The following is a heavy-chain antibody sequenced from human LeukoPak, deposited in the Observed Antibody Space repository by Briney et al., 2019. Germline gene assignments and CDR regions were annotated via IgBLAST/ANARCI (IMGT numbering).Heavy chain of an antibody. J-gene: IGHJ4*02. CDR2: IYYSGST. CDR3: ARDLDIVVVPAAIGY. Sequence: SSETLSLTCTVSGGSISSYYWSWIRQPPGKGLEWIGFIYYSGSTNYNPSLKSRVTISVHTSKNQFSLKLSSVTAADTAVYYCARDLDIVVVPAAIGYWGQGTLVTVSS. CDR1: GGSISSYY. D-gene: IGHD2-2*01. V-gene: IGHV4-59*01.